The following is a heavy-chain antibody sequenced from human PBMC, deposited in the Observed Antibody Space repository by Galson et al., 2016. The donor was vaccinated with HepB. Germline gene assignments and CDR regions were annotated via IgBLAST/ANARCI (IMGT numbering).Heavy chain of an antibody. Sequence: SLRLSCAASGFTFSSFGMNWVRQAPGKGLEWVAVIWYDGNNKYYADSVKGRFTISRDNSKNTLYLQMNRLRDEDTAVYFCARESYYGSGNYQDYWGQGTLVTVSS. CDR2: IWYDGNNK. D-gene: IGHD3-10*01. V-gene: IGHV3-33*01. CDR1: GFTFSSFG. CDR3: ARESYYGSGNYQDY. J-gene: IGHJ4*02.